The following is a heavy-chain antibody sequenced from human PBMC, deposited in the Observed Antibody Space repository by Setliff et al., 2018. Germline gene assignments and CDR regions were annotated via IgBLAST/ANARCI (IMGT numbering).Heavy chain of an antibody. CDR3: ARDHAPVPTARQVYYSLDV. Sequence: SETLSLTCTVSGDSIRDYHWSWFRQPPGSRLEWIGYIYTTGSTSYNPSLKSRVTMSVDTSKNQFSLKLSSVSAADTAVYYCARDHAPVPTARQVYYSLDVWGKGTTVTVSS. J-gene: IGHJ6*03. D-gene: IGHD2-2*01. CDR2: IYTTGST. V-gene: IGHV4-4*08. CDR1: GDSIRDYH.